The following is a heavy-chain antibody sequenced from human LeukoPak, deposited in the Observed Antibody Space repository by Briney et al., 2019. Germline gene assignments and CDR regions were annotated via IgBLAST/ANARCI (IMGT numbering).Heavy chain of an antibody. J-gene: IGHJ4*02. V-gene: IGHV3-7*01. CDR3: AKASIAGAIGVLDY. D-gene: IGHD1-26*01. CDR2: INQDGSGK. Sequence: GGSLRLSCAAFGFTFNNYWMSWVRQAPGKGLEWVAKINQDGSGKHYVDSVKGRFTISRDNAKNSLYLQMNSLRAEDTAVYFCAKASIAGAIGVLDYWGQGTLVTVSS. CDR1: GFTFNNYW.